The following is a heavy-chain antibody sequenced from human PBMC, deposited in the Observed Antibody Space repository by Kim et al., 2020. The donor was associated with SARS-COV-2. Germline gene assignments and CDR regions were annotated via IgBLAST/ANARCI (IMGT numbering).Heavy chain of an antibody. CDR3: AREGGSYLNLNWFDP. Sequence: ASVKVSCKASGYTFTSYGISWVRQAPGQGLEWMGWISAYNGNTNYAQKLQGRVTMTTDTSTSTAYMELRSLRSDDTAVYYCAREGGSYLNLNWFDPWGQGTLVTVSS. V-gene: IGHV1-18*01. CDR2: ISAYNGNT. D-gene: IGHD1-26*01. J-gene: IGHJ5*02. CDR1: GYTFTSYG.